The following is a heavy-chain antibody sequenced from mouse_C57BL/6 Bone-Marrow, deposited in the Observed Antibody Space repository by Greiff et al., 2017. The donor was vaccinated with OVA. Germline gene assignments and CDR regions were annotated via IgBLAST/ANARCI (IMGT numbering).Heavy chain of an antibody. V-gene: IGHV14-4*01. CDR2: FYPENGDT. J-gene: IGHJ2*01. D-gene: IGHD2-1*01. Sequence: EVKLVESGAELVRPGASVKLSCTASGFNIKDDYMHWLKQRPEQGLEGIGLFYPENGDTEYASKFQGKATITADTSSNTAYLQLSSLTSEDTAVYYCTSYGNFDYWGQGTTLTVSS. CDR1: GFNIKDDY. CDR3: TSYGNFDY.